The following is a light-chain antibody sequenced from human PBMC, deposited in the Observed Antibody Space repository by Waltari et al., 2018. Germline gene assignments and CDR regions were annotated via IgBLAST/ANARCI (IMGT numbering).Light chain of an antibody. V-gene: IGKV3D-15*01. CDR2: GAS. J-gene: IGKJ4*01. CDR3: QQYNRWPPLT. Sequence: EIVMSQSPATLSVSPGERATLSCWAIPISSSNLACDQQKSGQAPRVLIFGASTRATGIPARFSGSGSGTEFTLTISGLQSEDSAVYYCQQYNRWPPLTFGGGTKVEIK. CDR1: PISSSN.